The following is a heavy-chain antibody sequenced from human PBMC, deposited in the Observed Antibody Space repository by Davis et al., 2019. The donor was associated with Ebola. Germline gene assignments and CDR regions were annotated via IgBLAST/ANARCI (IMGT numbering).Heavy chain of an antibody. V-gene: IGHV4-34*01. CDR2: INHSGST. CDR3: ARVGRGGSLLGY. J-gene: IGHJ4*02. CDR1: GGSFSGYY. D-gene: IGHD3-10*01. Sequence: PSETLSLTCAVYGGSFSGYYWSWIRQPPGKGLEWIGEINHSGSTNYNPSLKSRVTISVDTSKNQFSLKLSSVTAADTAVYYCARVGRGGSLLGYWGQGTLVTVSS.